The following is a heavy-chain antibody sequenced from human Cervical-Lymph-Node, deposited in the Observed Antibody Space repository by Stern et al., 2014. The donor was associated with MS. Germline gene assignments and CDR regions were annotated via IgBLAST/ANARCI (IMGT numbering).Heavy chain of an antibody. CDR2: THHDDSDT. CDR3: AIRRSGFYSLDS. CDR1: GYSFNNQW. Sequence: VQLVQSGAEVKKTGESLKISCQASGYSFNNQWIAWVRQTPGVGLEWMGITHHDDSDTRYWPSFQGKFTISADKASSVAYLQWRRLKTSDTAIYCCAIRRSGFYSLDSGGQGTMVTVSS. J-gene: IGHJ4*02. D-gene: IGHD3-22*01. V-gene: IGHV5-51*01.